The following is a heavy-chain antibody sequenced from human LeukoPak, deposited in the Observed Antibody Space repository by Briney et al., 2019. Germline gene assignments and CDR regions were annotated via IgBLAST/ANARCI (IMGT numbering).Heavy chain of an antibody. D-gene: IGHD3-22*01. J-gene: IGHJ4*02. CDR2: IVPIFGTA. Sequence: SVKVSCKASGGTFSSYAISWVRQAPGQGLEWMGRIVPIFGTANYAQKFQGRVTITTDESTSTAYMELSSLRSEDTAVYYCAAHYYDSSGYFDYWGQGTLVTVSS. CDR1: GGTFSSYA. CDR3: AAHYYDSSGYFDY. V-gene: IGHV1-69*05.